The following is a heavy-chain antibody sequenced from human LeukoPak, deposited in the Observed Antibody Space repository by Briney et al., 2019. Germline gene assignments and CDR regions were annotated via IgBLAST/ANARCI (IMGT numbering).Heavy chain of an antibody. CDR1: GGTFSSYA. CDR2: IIPIFGTA. V-gene: IGHV1-69*01. Sequence: SVKVSCKAPGGTFSSYAISWVRQAPGQGLDWMGGIIPIFGTANYAQKFQGRVTITADESTSTAYMELSSLRSEDTAVYYCARYSWNYNKGPAGYYFDYWGQGTLVTVAS. D-gene: IGHD1-7*01. J-gene: IGHJ4*02. CDR3: ARYSWNYNKGPAGYYFDY.